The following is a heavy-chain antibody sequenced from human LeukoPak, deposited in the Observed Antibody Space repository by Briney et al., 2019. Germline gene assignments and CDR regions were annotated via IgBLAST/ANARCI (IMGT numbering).Heavy chain of an antibody. J-gene: IGHJ5*02. CDR2: IYTSGST. V-gene: IGHV4-4*07. CDR1: GGSISSYY. CDR3: AVFGVVNWFDP. D-gene: IGHD3-3*01. Sequence: PSETLSLTCTVSGGSISSYYWSWIRQPGGKGLEWIGRIYTSGSTNYNPSLKSRVTISVDTSKNQFSLKLSSVTAADTAVYYCAVFGVVNWFDPWGQGTLVTVSS.